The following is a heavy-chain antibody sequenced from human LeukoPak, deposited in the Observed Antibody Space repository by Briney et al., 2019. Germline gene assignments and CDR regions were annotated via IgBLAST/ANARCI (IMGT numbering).Heavy chain of an antibody. CDR2: INPNSGGT. J-gene: IGHJ6*02. V-gene: IGHV1-2*04. CDR1: GYTFTGYY. Sequence: APVMVSCKASGYTFTGYYMHWVRQAPGQGLEWMGWINPNSGGTNYAQKFQGWVTMTRDTSISTAYMELSRLRSDDTAVYYCARDTPFYGSGSSSYYYGMDVWGQGTTVTVSS. D-gene: IGHD3-10*01. CDR3: ARDTPFYGSGSSSYYYGMDV.